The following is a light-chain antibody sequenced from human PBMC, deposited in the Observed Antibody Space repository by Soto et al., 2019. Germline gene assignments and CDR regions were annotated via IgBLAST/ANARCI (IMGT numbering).Light chain of an antibody. J-gene: IGKJ5*01. CDR3: QQYGSSSIT. CDR2: GAS. Sequence: ELVMTQSPATLSVSPGERATLSCRASQSVSSNLAWYQQKTGQAPRLLISGASNRATGIPVRFSGSGSGTDFNLTISGLEPEDFAVYYCQQYGSSSITFGQGTRLEIK. V-gene: IGKV3-20*01. CDR1: QSVSSN.